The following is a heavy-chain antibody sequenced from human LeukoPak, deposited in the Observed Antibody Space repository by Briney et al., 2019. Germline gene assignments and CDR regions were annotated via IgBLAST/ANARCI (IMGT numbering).Heavy chain of an antibody. CDR3: AREAAVRARFDY. J-gene: IGHJ4*02. CDR2: IYYSGST. D-gene: IGHD6-25*01. CDR1: GDSISSGGYY. V-gene: IGHV4-31*03. Sequence: SETLSLTCTVSGDSISSGGYYWSWIRQHPGKGPEWIGYIYYSGSTYYNPSLRSRVTTSVDTPKNQFSLKLSSVTAADTAVYYCAREAAVRARFDYWGQGTLVTVSS.